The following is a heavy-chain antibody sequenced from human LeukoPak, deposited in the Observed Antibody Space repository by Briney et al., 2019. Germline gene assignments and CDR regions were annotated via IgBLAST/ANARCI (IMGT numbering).Heavy chain of an antibody. CDR3: ARGRTTVTDNWFDP. J-gene: IGHJ5*02. CDR2: ISSSSSYI. CDR1: GFTFSSYS. D-gene: IGHD4-17*01. Sequence: PGGSLRLSCAASGFTFSSYSMNWVRQAPGKGLEWVSSISSSSSYIYYADSVKGRFTISRDNAKNSLYLQMNSLRAEDTAVYYCARGRTTVTDNWFDPWGQGTLVTVSS. V-gene: IGHV3-21*01.